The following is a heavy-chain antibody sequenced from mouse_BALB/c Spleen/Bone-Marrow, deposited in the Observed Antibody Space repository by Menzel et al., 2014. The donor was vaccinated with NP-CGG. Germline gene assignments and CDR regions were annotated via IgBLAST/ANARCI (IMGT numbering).Heavy chain of an antibody. D-gene: IGHD2-1*01. CDR1: GYSFTGYT. CDR2: INPYNGGT. J-gene: IGHJ3*01. Sequence: EVQLVESGPELVKPGASMKISCKASGYSFTGYTMNWVKQSHGKNLGWIGLINPYNGGTSNNQKFKGKATLTVDKSSSTAYMELLSLTSEDSAVYYCARDGNGFAYWGQGTLVTVSA. V-gene: IGHV1-18*01. CDR3: ARDGNGFAY.